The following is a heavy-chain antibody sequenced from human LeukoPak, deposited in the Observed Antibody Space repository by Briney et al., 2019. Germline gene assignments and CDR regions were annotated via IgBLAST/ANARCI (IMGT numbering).Heavy chain of an antibody. V-gene: IGHV3-23*01. D-gene: IGHD3-10*01. J-gene: IGHJ5*02. CDR1: GFTFSSYA. Sequence: GGALRLSCAASGFTFSSYAMNWVRQAPGKGLEGVSIIGGRDCTTYYADSVKGRFTISRDNFQNTLYLQMNSLRAEDTAVYYCARRNAAYGPFDPWGQGTLVTVSS. CDR2: IGGRDCTT. CDR3: ARRNAAYGPFDP.